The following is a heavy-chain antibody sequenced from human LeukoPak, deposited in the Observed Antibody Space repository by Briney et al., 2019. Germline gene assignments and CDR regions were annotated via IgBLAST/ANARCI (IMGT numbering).Heavy chain of an antibody. V-gene: IGHV3-30-3*01. CDR2: ISYDGSNK. J-gene: IGHJ4*02. CDR1: GFTFSSYA. CDR3: AREHN. Sequence: GGSLRLSCAASGFTFSSYAMHWVRQAPGKGLEWVAVISYDGSNKYYADSVKGRFTISRDNSKNTLYLQMNSLRAEDTAVYCCAREHNWGQGTLVTVSS.